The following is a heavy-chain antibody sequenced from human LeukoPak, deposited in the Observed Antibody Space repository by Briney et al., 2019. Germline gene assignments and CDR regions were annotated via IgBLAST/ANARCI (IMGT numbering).Heavy chain of an antibody. V-gene: IGHV1-18*01. CDR3: ARDSGELPEDYFDY. J-gene: IGHJ4*02. Sequence: GASVKVSCKASGYTFTSYGISWVRQAPGQGLEWMGWISAYNGKTNYAQKLQGRVTMTTDTSTSTAYMELRSLRSDDTAVYYCARDSGELPEDYFDYWGQGTLVTVSS. D-gene: IGHD1-26*01. CDR1: GYTFTSYG. CDR2: ISAYNGKT.